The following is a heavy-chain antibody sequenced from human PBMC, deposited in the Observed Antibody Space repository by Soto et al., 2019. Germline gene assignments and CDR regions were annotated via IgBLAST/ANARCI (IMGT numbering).Heavy chain of an antibody. CDR1: GFTFSSYE. Sequence: PGGSLRLSCAASGFTFSSYEMNWVRQAPGKGLEWVSYISSSGSTIYYADSVKGRFTISRDNAKNSLYLQMNSLRAEDTAVYYCARLRRYGTKVRNGMDVWGQGTTVTVSS. CDR2: ISSSGSTI. J-gene: IGHJ6*02. D-gene: IGHD3-10*01. CDR3: ARLRRYGTKVRNGMDV. V-gene: IGHV3-48*03.